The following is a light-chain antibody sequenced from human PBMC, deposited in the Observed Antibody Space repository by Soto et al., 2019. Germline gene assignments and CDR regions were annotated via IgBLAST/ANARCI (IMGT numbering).Light chain of an antibody. V-gene: IGLV2-23*02. J-gene: IGLJ2*01. CDR3: CSYAGSTSLV. Sequence: QSVLTQPASVSGSPGQSITISCTGTISDVGSYNLVSWYQQHPGKAPKVIIYEVIKRPSGVSNRFSGSKSGNTASLTISGLQAEDEADYYCCSYAGSTSLVFGGGTKLTVL. CDR1: ISDVGSYNL. CDR2: EVI.